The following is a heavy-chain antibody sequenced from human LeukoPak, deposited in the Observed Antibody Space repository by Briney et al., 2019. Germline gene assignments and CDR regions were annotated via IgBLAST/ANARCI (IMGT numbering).Heavy chain of an antibody. CDR2: IYTSGTT. CDR1: GGSTINYF. J-gene: IGHJ4*02. CDR3: ARAEGSGSGAYTLDY. D-gene: IGHD3-10*01. Sequence: SETLSLTCTISGGSTINYFRSWIRQPAGKGLEWIGHIYTSGTTHYNPSLNNRVTISLDTSKSQFSLHLNSVTAADTAVYYCARAEGSGSGAYTLDYWGQGILVTVSS. V-gene: IGHV4-4*07.